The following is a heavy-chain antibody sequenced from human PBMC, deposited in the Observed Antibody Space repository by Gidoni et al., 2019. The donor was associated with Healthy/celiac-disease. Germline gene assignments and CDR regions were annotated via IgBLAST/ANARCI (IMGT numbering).Heavy chain of an antibody. V-gene: IGHV4-38-2*01. CDR2: IYHSGST. Sequence: QVQLQESGPGLVKPSETLSLTCAVPGYSISSGYYWGGIRQPPGKGLEWIGSIYHSGSTYYNPSLKSRVTISVDTSKNQFSLKLSSVTAADTAVYYCARWYYDFWTTGGMDVWGQGTTVTVSS. D-gene: IGHD3-3*01. CDR1: GYSISSGYY. CDR3: ARWYYDFWTTGGMDV. J-gene: IGHJ6*02.